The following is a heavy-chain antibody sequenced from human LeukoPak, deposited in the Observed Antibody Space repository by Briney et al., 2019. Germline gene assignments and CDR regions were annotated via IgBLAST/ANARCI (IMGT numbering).Heavy chain of an antibody. V-gene: IGHV4-30-2*01. CDR2: VYHSGST. CDR1: GGTISSGANS. CDR3: AREGSLAFDI. D-gene: IGHD3-10*01. Sequence: SQTLSLTCAVSGGTISSGANSWSWIRQPPGQGLEWIGYVYHSGSTYYNPSLESRVTISVDRSKNQFSLKLSSVTAADTALYYCAREGSLAFDIWGQGTMVTVSS. J-gene: IGHJ3*02.